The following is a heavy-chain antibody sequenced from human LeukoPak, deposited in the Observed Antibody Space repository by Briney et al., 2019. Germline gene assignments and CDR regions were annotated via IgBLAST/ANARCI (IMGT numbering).Heavy chain of an antibody. D-gene: IGHD6-19*01. CDR1: GYIFTNYW. CDR2: IQLGNSET. J-gene: IGHJ4*02. V-gene: IGHV5-51*01. CDR3: ARHPQSYDSGWYLFDY. Sequence: GESLKISCKGSGYIFTNYWIGWVRQMPGKGLEWMGIIQLGNSETRYSPSFQGPVTISADKSISTAYLQWSSLKASDTALYYCARHPQSYDSGWYLFDYWGQGTLVTVSS.